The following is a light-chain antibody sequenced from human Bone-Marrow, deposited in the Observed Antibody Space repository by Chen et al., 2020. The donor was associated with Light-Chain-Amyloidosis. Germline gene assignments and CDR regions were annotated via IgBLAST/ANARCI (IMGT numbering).Light chain of an antibody. CDR2: AAS. CDR3: QQSYSTLT. Sequence: DIQMTQSPSSLSASVGDRVTITCRASQSISSYLNWYQQKPGKAPKLLIYAASSLQSGVPSRFSGSGSGTDFTLTISSLKPEDFETYYCQQSYSTLTFGPGTKVDIK. CDR1: QSISSY. J-gene: IGKJ3*01. V-gene: IGKV1-39*01.